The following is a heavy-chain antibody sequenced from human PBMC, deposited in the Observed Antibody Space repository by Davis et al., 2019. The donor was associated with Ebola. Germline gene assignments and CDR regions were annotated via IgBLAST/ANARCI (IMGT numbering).Heavy chain of an antibody. J-gene: IGHJ6*02. CDR1: GFTFSSYG. CDR3: ARGDLEYSSSIYYYGMDV. Sequence: GESLKISCAASGFTFSSYGIHWVRQAPGKGLEWVAVIWYDGSNKYYADSVKGRFTISRDNSKNTLYLQMNSLRAEDTAVYYCARGDLEYSSSIYYYGMDVWGQGTTVTVSS. V-gene: IGHV3-33*01. CDR2: IWYDGSNK. D-gene: IGHD6-6*01.